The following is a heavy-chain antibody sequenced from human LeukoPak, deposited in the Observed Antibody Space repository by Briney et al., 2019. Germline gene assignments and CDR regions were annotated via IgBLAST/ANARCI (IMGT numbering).Heavy chain of an antibody. Sequence: GGSLRLSCAASGFTFSSYWMHWVRQAPGKGLVWVSRINSDGSSTTYADSVKGRFTISRDNAKNTLYLQMNSLRADNTAVYYCAKVTAVASTGALDYWGQGTLVTVSS. CDR1: GFTFSSYW. V-gene: IGHV3-74*01. J-gene: IGHJ4*02. CDR3: AKVTAVASTGALDY. D-gene: IGHD6-19*01. CDR2: INSDGSST.